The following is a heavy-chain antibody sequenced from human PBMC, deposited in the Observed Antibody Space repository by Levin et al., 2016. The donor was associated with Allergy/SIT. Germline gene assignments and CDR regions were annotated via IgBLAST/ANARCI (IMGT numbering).Heavy chain of an antibody. Sequence: GGSLRLSCAASGFTVTSNYMSWVRQAPGKGLEWVSTFYSGGSTFYADSVKGRFTISRDNARNTLYLQMNSLRAEDTAVYYCAREDYYYDSSAYYQSDSWGQGTLVTVSS. CDR1: GFTVTSNY. CDR3: AREDYYYDSSAYYQSDS. J-gene: IGHJ4*02. CDR2: FYSGGST. V-gene: IGHV3-66*01. D-gene: IGHD3-22*01.